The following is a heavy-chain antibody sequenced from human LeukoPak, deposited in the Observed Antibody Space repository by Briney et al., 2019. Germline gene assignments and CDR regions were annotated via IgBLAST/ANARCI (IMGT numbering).Heavy chain of an antibody. D-gene: IGHD6-19*01. V-gene: IGHV7-4-1*02. Sequence: GASVKVSCKASGYTFTSYAMNWVRQAPGQGLEWMGWINTNTGNPTYAQGFTGRFVFSLDTSVSTAYLQISSLKAEDTAVYYCARPDRSGKVDNDAFDIWGQGTMVTVSS. CDR3: ARPDRSGKVDNDAFDI. J-gene: IGHJ3*02. CDR1: GYTFTSYA. CDR2: INTNTGNP.